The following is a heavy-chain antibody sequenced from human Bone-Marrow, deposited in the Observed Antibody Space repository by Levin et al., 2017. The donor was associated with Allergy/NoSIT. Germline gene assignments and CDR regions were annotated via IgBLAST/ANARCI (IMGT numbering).Heavy chain of an antibody. J-gene: IGHJ4*02. CDR2: ISYDGDNK. Sequence: GGSLRLSCAASGFTFSSYAMHWVRQAPGKGLEWVAVISYDGDNKYYADSVKGRFTISRDNSKNTLYLQMNSLKPEDTAVYYCARGWAATTVTTHFDYWGQGTLVTVSS. CDR1: GFTFSSYA. D-gene: IGHD4-17*01. V-gene: IGHV3-30-3*01. CDR3: ARGWAATTVTTHFDY.